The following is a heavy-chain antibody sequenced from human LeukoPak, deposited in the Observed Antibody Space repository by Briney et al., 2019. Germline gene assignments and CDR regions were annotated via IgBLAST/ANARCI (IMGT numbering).Heavy chain of an antibody. V-gene: IGHV4-34*01. CDR3: ARLGVLRYFDWTTSRQARFDP. D-gene: IGHD3-9*01. CDR1: GGSFSGYY. J-gene: IGHJ5*02. CDR2: INHSGST. Sequence: PSETLSLTCAVYGGSFSGYYWSWIRQPPGKGLEWIGEINHSGSTNYNPSLKSRVTISVDTSKNQFPLKLSSVTAADTAVYYCARLGVLRYFDWTTSRQARFDPWGQGTLVTVSS.